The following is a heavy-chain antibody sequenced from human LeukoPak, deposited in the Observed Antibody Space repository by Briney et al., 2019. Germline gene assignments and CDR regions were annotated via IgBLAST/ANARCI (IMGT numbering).Heavy chain of an antibody. CDR2: IKQDGSEK. J-gene: IGHJ6*03. D-gene: IGHD2-15*01. V-gene: IGHV3-7*01. Sequence: GGSLRLSCAASGFTFSSYWMSWVRQAPGKGLEWVANIKQDGSEKYYVDSVKGRFTISRDNAKNSLYLQMNSLRAEDTAVYYCASRGGTRLYYYYMDVWGKGTTVTVSS. CDR1: GFTFSSYW. CDR3: ASRGGTRLYYYYMDV.